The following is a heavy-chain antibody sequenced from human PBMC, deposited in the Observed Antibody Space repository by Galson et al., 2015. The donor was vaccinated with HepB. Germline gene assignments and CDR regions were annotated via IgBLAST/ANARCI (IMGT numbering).Heavy chain of an antibody. CDR2: ISGSGGST. D-gene: IGHD2-2*01. V-gene: IGHV3-23*01. Sequence: SLRLSCAASGFTFSSYAMSWVRQAPGKGLEWVSAISGSGGSTYYADSVKGRFTISRDNSKNTLYLQMNSLRAEDTAVYYCAKVLIVVVPAASSGFDYWGQGTLVTVSS. CDR3: AKVLIVVVPAASSGFDY. CDR1: GFTFSSYA. J-gene: IGHJ4*02.